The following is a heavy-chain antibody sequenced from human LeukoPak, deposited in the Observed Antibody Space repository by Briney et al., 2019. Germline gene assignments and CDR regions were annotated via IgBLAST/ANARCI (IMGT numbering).Heavy chain of an antibody. CDR3: VRIDYGDFTQAFDI. Sequence: PGGSLRLSCAASGLTFSSYEMNWVRQAPGKRLEWLSYISNTDNNIHYADSVKGRFTVSRDNAKNSLYLQMNSLRAEDTAVYYCVRIDYGDFTQAFDIWGQGTMVTVSS. J-gene: IGHJ3*02. CDR1: GLTFSSYE. D-gene: IGHD4-17*01. CDR2: ISNTDNNI. V-gene: IGHV3-48*03.